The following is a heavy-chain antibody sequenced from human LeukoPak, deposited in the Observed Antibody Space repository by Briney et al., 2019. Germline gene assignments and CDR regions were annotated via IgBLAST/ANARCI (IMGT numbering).Heavy chain of an antibody. CDR1: GFTFSNHE. V-gene: IGHV3-48*03. D-gene: IGHD2-21*02. CDR2: TSRGGSDI. J-gene: IGHJ4*02. CDR3: VRARLIRLENFFDY. Sequence: GGSLRLSCATSGFTFSNHEMNWVRQAPGKGLEWVAYTSRGGSDISYAGSVKGRFTISTDNANSSLYLQMNSLRAEDTAVYFCVRARLIRLENFFDYWGQGTLVTVSS.